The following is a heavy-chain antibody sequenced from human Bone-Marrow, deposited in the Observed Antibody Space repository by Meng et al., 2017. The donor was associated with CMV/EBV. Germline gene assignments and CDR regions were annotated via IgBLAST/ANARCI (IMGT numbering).Heavy chain of an antibody. V-gene: IGHV3-15*01. CDR3: TTDFYVDTDPEGRYYYYGMDV. CDR1: AFTFSNAW. CDR2: IKSKTDGGTT. J-gene: IGHJ6*02. Sequence: GASLKIPCAASAFTFSNAWMSWVRQAPGKGLEWVGRIKSKTDGGTTDYAAPVKGRFTISRDDSKNTLYLQMNSLKTEDTAVYYCTTDFYVDTDPEGRYYYYGMDVWGQGTTVTVSS. D-gene: IGHD5-18*01.